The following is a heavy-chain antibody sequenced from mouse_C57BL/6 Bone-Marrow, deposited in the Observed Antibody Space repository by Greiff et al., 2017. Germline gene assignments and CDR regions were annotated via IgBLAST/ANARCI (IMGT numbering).Heavy chain of an antibody. CDR1: GYTFTDYY. Sequence: EVQLQQSGPELVKPGASVKISCKASGYTFTDYYMNWVKQSHGKSLEWIGDINPNNGGTSYNQKFKGKATLTVDKSSSTAYMALRSLTSEDSAVYYCARSGSTTGVDYWGQGTSVTVSS. J-gene: IGHJ4*01. CDR3: ARSGSTTGVDY. V-gene: IGHV1-26*01. D-gene: IGHD1-1*01. CDR2: INPNNGGT.